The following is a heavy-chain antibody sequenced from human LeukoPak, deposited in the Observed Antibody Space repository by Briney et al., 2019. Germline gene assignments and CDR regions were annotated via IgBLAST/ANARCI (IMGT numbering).Heavy chain of an antibody. D-gene: IGHD5-18*01. CDR2: IYPGDSDT. CDR3: ARHPTPGDTAMPLSH. J-gene: IGHJ4*02. CDR1: GYSFTNYW. Sequence: GESLKISCKGSGYSFTNYWIAWVRQMPGKGLEWMGIIYPGDSDTRYDPSFQGQVTISADKSISTAYLQWSSLKASDTAMYYCARHPTPGDTAMPLSHWGQGTLVTVSS. V-gene: IGHV5-51*01.